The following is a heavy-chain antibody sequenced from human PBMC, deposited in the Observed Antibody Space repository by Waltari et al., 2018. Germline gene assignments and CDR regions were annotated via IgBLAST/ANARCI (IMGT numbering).Heavy chain of an antibody. D-gene: IGHD3-22*01. J-gene: IGHJ3*02. CDR1: GFTPSSHW. Sequence: EVQLVESGGGLVQPGGSLRLSCAAPGFTPSSHWMSWVRQAPGKGLEWVVNIMTDGSEEYYVDSVRGRFTIARDNAKNSLFLQMNSLRPEDTAVYYCARDQWFAFDIWGQGTMVTVSS. V-gene: IGHV3-7*01. CDR2: IMTDGSEE. CDR3: ARDQWFAFDI.